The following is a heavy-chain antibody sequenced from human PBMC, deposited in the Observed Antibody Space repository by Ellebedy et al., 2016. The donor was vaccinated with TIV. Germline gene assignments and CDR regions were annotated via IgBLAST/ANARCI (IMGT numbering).Heavy chain of an antibody. J-gene: IGHJ6*02. Sequence: PGGSLRLSCAASGLTFSSHSMNWVSQAPGKGLEWVSCIGTNGNTVYYADSVKGRFTISRDNAMNSLYLEMNRLRDEDTAVYYCARVRGTYAYGMDVWGQGTTVTVSS. D-gene: IGHD3-16*01. V-gene: IGHV3-48*02. CDR3: ARVRGTYAYGMDV. CDR2: IGTNGNTV. CDR1: GLTFSSHS.